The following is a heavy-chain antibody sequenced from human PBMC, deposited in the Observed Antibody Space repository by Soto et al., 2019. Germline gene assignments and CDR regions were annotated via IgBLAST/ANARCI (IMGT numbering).Heavy chain of an antibody. CDR2: INPKSGGT. V-gene: IGHV1-2*04. D-gene: IGHD2-8*01. J-gene: IGHJ6*02. Sequence: ASVKASCKASGYSFTDYHIHWVRQAPGQGLEWLGRINPKSGGTSTAQKFQGWVTMTTDTSISTASMELTRLTSDDTAIYYCARGDSTDCSNGVCSFFYNHDMDVWCQGTTVTVSS. CDR1: GYSFTDYH. CDR3: ARGDSTDCSNGVCSFFYNHDMDV.